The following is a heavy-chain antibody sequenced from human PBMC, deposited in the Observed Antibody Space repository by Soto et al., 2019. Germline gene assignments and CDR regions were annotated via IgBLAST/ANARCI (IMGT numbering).Heavy chain of an antibody. CDR1: GFTFSSYA. D-gene: IGHD6-13*01. J-gene: IGHJ4*02. CDR2: ISGSGGST. CDR3: AKDKSHRAGQLVGAFDY. Sequence: PGGSPRLSCAASGFTFSSYAMNWVRQAPGKGLEWVSAISGSGGSTYYADSVKGRFTISRDNSKNTLYLQMNSLRAEDTAVYYCAKDKSHRAGQLVGAFDYWGQGTLVTVSS. V-gene: IGHV3-23*01.